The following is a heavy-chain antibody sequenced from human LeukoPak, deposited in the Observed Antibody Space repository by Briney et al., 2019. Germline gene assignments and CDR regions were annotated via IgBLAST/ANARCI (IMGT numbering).Heavy chain of an antibody. CDR2: IYYSGST. D-gene: IGHD3-10*01. CDR1: DVPLSSDY. CDR3: ARVDSSDSGSLEY. Sequence: SETLSLTRTVSDVPLSSDYWSWIRQPPGKGLEWIGYIYYSGSTNYHPSLTSRVTILVDTSKNQFSLKLTSMTAADTAVYYCARVDSSDSGSLEYWGQGTLVTVSS. V-gene: IGHV4-59*01. J-gene: IGHJ4*02.